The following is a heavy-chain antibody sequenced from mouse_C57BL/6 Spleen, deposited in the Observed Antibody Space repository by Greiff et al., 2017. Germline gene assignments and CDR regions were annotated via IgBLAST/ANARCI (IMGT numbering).Heavy chain of an antibody. CDR3: ASDSNYFFFAY. CDR1: GYAFSSYW. V-gene: IGHV1-80*01. J-gene: IGHJ3*01. CDR2: IYPGDGDT. D-gene: IGHD2-5*01. Sequence: QVQLQQSGAELVKPGASVKISCKASGYAFSSYWMNWVKQRPGKGLEWIGQIYPGDGDTNYNGKFKGKATLTAEKSSSTAYVQLSSLTSEDSAVYFCASDSNYFFFAYWGQGTLVTVSA.